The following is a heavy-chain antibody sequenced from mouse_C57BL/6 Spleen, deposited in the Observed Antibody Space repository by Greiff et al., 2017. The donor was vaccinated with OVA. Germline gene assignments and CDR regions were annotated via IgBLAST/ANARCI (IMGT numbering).Heavy chain of an antibody. V-gene: IGHV1-52*01. D-gene: IGHD1-1*01. CDR3: ARWYYGSSPYARDY. CDR2: IDPSDSDT. CDR1: GYTFTSYW. J-gene: IGHJ4*01. Sequence: QVQLQQPGAELVRPGSSVKLSCKASGYTFTSYWMHWVKQRPIQGLEWIGNIDPSDSDTHYNQKFKDKATLTVDKSSSTAYVQLSSLTSEDSAVYFCARWYYGSSPYARDYWGQGTSVTVSS.